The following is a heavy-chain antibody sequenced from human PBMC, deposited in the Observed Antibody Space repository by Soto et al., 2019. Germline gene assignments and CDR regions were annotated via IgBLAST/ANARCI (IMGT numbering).Heavy chain of an antibody. D-gene: IGHD6-13*01. CDR3: ARHQQRAGTTL. J-gene: IGHJ4*02. Sequence: QVQLQESGPGLVKPSETLYLTCTVSGGSISSYYWAWIRQPPGKGLEWIGYIYYSGTTNYNPSLKSRVTISVDTSKNQFSLKLSSVTAADTAVYYCARHQQRAGTTLWGQGTLVTVSS. CDR2: IYYSGTT. CDR1: GGSISSYY. V-gene: IGHV4-59*08.